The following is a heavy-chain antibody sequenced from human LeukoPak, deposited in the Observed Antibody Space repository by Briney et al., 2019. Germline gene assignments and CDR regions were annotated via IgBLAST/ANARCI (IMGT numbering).Heavy chain of an antibody. J-gene: IGHJ4*02. CDR2: INDDGSAT. CDR3: AREILAPGKTHDY. CDR1: GFTFSNYW. V-gene: IGHV3-74*01. Sequence: GGSLRLSCAASGFTFSNYWMHWVRQVPGKGLVWVSRINDDGSATFYADSVKGRFTISRDNAKNTLFLQMNSLSAEDTALYYCAREILAPGKTHDYWGQGTLVTVSS.